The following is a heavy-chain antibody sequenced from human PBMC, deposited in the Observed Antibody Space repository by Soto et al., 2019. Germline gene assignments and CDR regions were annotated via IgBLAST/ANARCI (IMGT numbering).Heavy chain of an antibody. CDR3: AHAGDYYLLTLYH. J-gene: IGHJ5*02. V-gene: IGHV2-5*02. D-gene: IGHD3-9*01. Sequence: QITLKESGPTLVRPAQTLTLTCAFSGFSLTTYDMGVAWIRQPPAKALEWLARIYWDDDKRYSPSLTDRLAVSKYTARNQVVQTITTSQSLDTATYFCAHAGDYYLLTLYHCGPINQVTVAS. CDR2: IYWDDDK. CDR1: GFSLTTYDMG.